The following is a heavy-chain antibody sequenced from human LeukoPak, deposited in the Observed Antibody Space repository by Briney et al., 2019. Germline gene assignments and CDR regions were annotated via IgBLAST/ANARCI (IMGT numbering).Heavy chain of an antibody. CDR3: ARELYCGGDCYPDY. CDR1: GFTVSSNY. V-gene: IGHV3-66*01. CDR2: IYSGGST. D-gene: IGHD2-21*02. J-gene: IGHJ4*02. Sequence: GGSLRLSCVASGFTVSSNYMSWVRQAPGKGLEWVSVIYSGGSTYYADSVKGRFTISRDNSKNTLYLQMNSLRAEDTAVYYCARELYCGGDCYPDYWGQGTLVTVSS.